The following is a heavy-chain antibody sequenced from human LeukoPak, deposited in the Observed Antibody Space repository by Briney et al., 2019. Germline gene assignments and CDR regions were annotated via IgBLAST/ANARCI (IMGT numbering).Heavy chain of an antibody. D-gene: IGHD6-6*01. V-gene: IGHV3-30-3*01. J-gene: IGHJ4*02. CDR3: ARGPLGLIAARPADY. Sequence: PGGSLRLSCAASGFTFSSYAMHWVRQAPGKGLEWVAVISYDGSNKYYADSVKGRFTISRDNSKNTLYLQMNSLRAEDTAVYYCARGPLGLIAARPADYWGQGTLVTVSS. CDR1: GFTFSSYA. CDR2: ISYDGSNK.